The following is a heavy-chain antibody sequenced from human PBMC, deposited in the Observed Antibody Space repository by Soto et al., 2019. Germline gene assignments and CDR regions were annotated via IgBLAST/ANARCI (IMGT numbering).Heavy chain of an antibody. D-gene: IGHD3-10*01. Sequence: QVQMVQSGAEVKKPGSSARVSCKVSGGTFSRHSISWVRKAPGQGLEWMGGIIPIFDATQYAQKFQGRLTITAAASTTTFHMDLTALSPADTAIYYCARDLTSVRGSWGQGTLVTVS. V-gene: IGHV1-69*01. CDR1: GGTFSRHS. CDR2: IIPIFDAT. J-gene: IGHJ4*02. CDR3: ARDLTSVRGS.